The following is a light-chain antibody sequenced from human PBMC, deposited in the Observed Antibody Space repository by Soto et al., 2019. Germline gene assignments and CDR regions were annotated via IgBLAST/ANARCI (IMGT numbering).Light chain of an antibody. V-gene: IGLV3-21*02. CDR2: DDD. CDR1: DIARKT. Sequence: SYELTQPPSVSVAPGQTARITCGGNDIARKTVHWYQQKLGQAPVLVVYDDDERPSGIPERFSGSNSGNTATLTISRVEAGDEADYYCQVWDISSDHHVFGTGTKVTVL. CDR3: QVWDISSDHHV. J-gene: IGLJ1*01.